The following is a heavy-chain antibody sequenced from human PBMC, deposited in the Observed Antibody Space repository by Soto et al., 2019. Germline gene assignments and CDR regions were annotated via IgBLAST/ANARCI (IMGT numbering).Heavy chain of an antibody. CDR2: IIPIFGTA. Sequence: SGEVSSKASGGANRSCSSRWVRQATGPGLEWMGRIIPIFGTANYAQKFQGRVTITADESTSTAYMELSILRSEDTAVYYCARAGWGGSGSYYIGAYYYGMDVWGQGTTVTVSS. J-gene: IGHJ6*02. D-gene: IGHD3-10*01. V-gene: IGHV1-69*15. CDR1: GGANRSCS. CDR3: ARAGWGGSGSYYIGAYYYGMDV.